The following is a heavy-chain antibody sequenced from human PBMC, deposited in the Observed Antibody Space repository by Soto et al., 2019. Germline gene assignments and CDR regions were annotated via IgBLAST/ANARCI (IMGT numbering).Heavy chain of an antibody. V-gene: IGHV3-23*01. CDR1: GFTFSSYA. CDR3: ARRGSGRYYDY. Sequence: EVQLLESGGGLVQPGGSLRLSCAASGFTFSSYAMRWVRQAPVKGLEWVTAISGSGDSTYYADSVKGRFTIARGNSKTTLYLQMNSLRAEDTAVYYCARRGSGRYYDYWGQGTLVTVSS. J-gene: IGHJ4*02. CDR2: ISGSGDST. D-gene: IGHD6-19*01.